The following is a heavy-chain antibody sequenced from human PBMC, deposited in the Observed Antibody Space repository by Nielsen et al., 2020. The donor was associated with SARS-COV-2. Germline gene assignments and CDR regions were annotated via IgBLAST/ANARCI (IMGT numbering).Heavy chain of an antibody. CDR2: ISWNSGSI. CDR3: ARLPHGYTYGRYYYHGLDV. CDR1: GFTFDDYA. Sequence: SLKISCAASGFTFDDYAMHWVRQAPGKGLEWVSGISWNSGSIGYADSVKGRFTISRDNAKNSLYLQMNSLRAEDTALYYCARLPHGYTYGRYYYHGLDVWGQGTTVTVSS. V-gene: IGHV3-9*01. J-gene: IGHJ6*02. D-gene: IGHD5-18*01.